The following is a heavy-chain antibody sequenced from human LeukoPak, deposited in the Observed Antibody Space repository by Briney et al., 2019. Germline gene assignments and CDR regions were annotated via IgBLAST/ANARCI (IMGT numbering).Heavy chain of an antibody. CDR2: IDQGGSGK. D-gene: IGHD2-21*02. V-gene: IGHV3-7*03. Sequence: GGSLRLSCAASGFTFSSNWMSWVRQAPGKGLEWVANIDQGGSGKYYVDSVKGRFTISRDNAKNSLYLQMNGLRAEDTAVYYCARVVAAITNWFDPWGQGTLVTVSS. J-gene: IGHJ5*02. CDR3: ARVVAAITNWFDP. CDR1: GFTFSSNW.